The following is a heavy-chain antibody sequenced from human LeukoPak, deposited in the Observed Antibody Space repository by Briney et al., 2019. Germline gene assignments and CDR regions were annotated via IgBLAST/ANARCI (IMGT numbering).Heavy chain of an antibody. J-gene: IGHJ4*02. CDR3: TRDRWGSY. CDR1: GFTFDDYA. CDR2: IYSIDNA. Sequence: PGRSLRLSCAASGFTFDDYAMHWVWQPPGKGLEWVSVIYSIDNAYYADSVSGRFIISRDDSKNTVYLQMNSLRVEDTAVYYCTRDRWGSYWGQGTLVIVSS. V-gene: IGHV3-66*01. D-gene: IGHD3-16*01.